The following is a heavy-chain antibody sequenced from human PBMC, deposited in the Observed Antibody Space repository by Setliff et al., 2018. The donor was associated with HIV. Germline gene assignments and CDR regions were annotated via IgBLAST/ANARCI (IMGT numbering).Heavy chain of an antibody. V-gene: IGHV3-21*04. CDR2: ISSSSTYI. J-gene: IGHJ5*01. D-gene: IGHD2-8*01. CDR1: GFTFSSYS. Sequence: GGSLRLSCAASGFTFSSYSMNWVRQAPGKGLEWVSSISSSSTYIYYADSMKGRFTISRDNSKNTLYLQMNSLRAEDTAVYYCARPLLRTNPVYGILGNWFDSWGRGTLVTVSS. CDR3: ARPLLRTNPVYGILGNWFDS.